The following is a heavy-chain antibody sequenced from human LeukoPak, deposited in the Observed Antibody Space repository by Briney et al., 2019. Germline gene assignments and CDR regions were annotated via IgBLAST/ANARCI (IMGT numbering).Heavy chain of an antibody. V-gene: IGHV4-39*01. CDR1: GGSISSSSYY. CDR2: IYYSGST. Sequence: SETLSLTCTVSGGSISSSSYYWGWIRQPPGKGLEWIGSIYYSGSTYYNPSLKSRVTISVDTSKNQFSLKLGSVTAADTAVYYCATGIVVVITEGWFDPWGQGTLVTVSS. D-gene: IGHD3-22*01. CDR3: ATGIVVVITEGWFDP. J-gene: IGHJ5*02.